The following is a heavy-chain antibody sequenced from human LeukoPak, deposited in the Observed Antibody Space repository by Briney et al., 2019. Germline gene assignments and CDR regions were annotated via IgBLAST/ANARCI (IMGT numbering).Heavy chain of an antibody. CDR1: GGSISSGGYY. D-gene: IGHD3-22*01. J-gene: IGHJ5*02. CDR2: IYYSGST. CDR3: ARFTLDTYYYDSSGYPNWFDP. Sequence: PSETLSLTCTVSGGSISSGGYYWSRIRQHPGKGLEWIGYIYYSGSTYYNPSLKSRVTISVDTSKNQFSLKLSSATAADTAVYYRARFTLDTYYYDSSGYPNWFDPWGQGTLVTVSS. V-gene: IGHV4-31*03.